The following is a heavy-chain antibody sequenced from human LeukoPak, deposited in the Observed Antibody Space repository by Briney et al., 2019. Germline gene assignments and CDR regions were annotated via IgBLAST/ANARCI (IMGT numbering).Heavy chain of an antibody. Sequence: PGRSLRLSCAASGFAFSSYALHWVRQAPGKGLEWVAVISYDGNDEAYADSVKGRFTISRDNFKNTLYLQMNSLRAEDTAVYYCARDFSSGWYLDAFDIWGQGTMVTVSS. CDR2: ISYDGNDE. J-gene: IGHJ3*02. CDR3: ARDFSSGWYLDAFDI. V-gene: IGHV3-30*04. CDR1: GFAFSSYA. D-gene: IGHD6-19*01.